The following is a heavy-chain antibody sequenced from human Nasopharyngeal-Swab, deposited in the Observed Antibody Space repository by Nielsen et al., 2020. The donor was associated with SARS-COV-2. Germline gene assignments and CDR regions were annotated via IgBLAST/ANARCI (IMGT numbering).Heavy chain of an antibody. CDR1: GGSVSTTTYF. J-gene: IGHJ4*02. CDR2: VSYSGST. D-gene: IGHD1-26*01. Sequence: SETLSLTCPVSGGSVSTTTYFWGWILQPPWKGLEWICTVSYSGSTYYNPSLKSRVTISVDTSKNQFSLKLNSVTATDTAVYYCARGYGSFPYYFDHWGQGTLVTVSS. CDR3: ARGYGSFPYYFDH. V-gene: IGHV4-39*01.